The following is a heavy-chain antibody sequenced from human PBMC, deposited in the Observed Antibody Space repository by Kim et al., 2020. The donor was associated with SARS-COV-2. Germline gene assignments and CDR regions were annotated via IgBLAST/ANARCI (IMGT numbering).Heavy chain of an antibody. J-gene: IGHJ6*02. Sequence: SETLSLTCTVSGGSISSYYWSWIRQPPGKGLEWIGYIYYSGSTNYNPSLKSRVTISVDTSKNQFSLKLSSVTAADTAVYYCARLLVFYGMDVWGQGTTVTVSS. V-gene: IGHV4-59*08. CDR1: GGSISSYY. CDR2: IYYSGST. CDR3: ARLLVFYGMDV. D-gene: IGHD2-8*02.